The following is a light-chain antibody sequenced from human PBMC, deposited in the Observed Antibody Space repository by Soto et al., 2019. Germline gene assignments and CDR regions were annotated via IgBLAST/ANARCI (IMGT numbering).Light chain of an antibody. CDR3: XHRSTWLWT. Sequence: EIVLTQSPATLSLSPGERATLFCRASQSVGSFLAGYQQKSGQTPRLLIYDASNRPTGIPSRFSGSGSGTXXXXXXXXXEPEDFAXXXXXHRSTWLWTFGPGTKVDIK. CDR2: DAS. J-gene: IGKJ3*01. CDR1: QSVGSF. V-gene: IGKV3-11*01.